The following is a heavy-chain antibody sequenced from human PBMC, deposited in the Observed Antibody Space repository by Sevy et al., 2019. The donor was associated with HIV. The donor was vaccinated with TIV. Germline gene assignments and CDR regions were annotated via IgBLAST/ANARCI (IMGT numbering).Heavy chain of an antibody. CDR3: ARARGMPHYYYGMDV. D-gene: IGHD1-26*01. J-gene: IGHJ6*02. CDR2: IFPDDSDI. CDR1: GYSFSTYW. Sequence: GESLKISCKGSGYSFSTYWIAWVLQMPGKGLEWMGIIFPDDSDIRYSPSYQGQVTISADNSISTAYLQWSSLKASDTATYYCARARGMPHYYYGMDVWGQGTTVTVSS. V-gene: IGHV5-51*01.